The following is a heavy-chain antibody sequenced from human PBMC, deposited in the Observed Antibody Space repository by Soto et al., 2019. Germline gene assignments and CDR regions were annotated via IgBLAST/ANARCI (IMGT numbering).Heavy chain of an antibody. V-gene: IGHV1-69*13. CDR1: GGTFSSYA. Sequence: ASVKVSCKASGGTFSSYAISWVRQAPGQGLEWMGGIIPIFGTANYAQKFQGRVTITADESTSTAYMELSSPRSEDTAVYYCANIIDSSGYYFDYWGQGTLVTVSS. D-gene: IGHD3-22*01. CDR2: IIPIFGTA. CDR3: ANIIDSSGYYFDY. J-gene: IGHJ4*02.